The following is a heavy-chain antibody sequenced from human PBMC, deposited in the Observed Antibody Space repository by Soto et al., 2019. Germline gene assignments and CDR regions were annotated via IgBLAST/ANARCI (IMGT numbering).Heavy chain of an antibody. Sequence: GESLKLSCAACGFTFDDYTMHSVRQAPGKGLEWVSLISWDGGSTYYADSVKGRFTISRDNSNNSLYLQMNSLRTEDTALYYCAKDISRVYYYYGMDVWGQGNTVTVSS. CDR1: GFTFDDYT. J-gene: IGHJ6*02. CDR3: AKDISRVYYYYGMDV. V-gene: IGHV3-43*01. CDR2: ISWDGGST.